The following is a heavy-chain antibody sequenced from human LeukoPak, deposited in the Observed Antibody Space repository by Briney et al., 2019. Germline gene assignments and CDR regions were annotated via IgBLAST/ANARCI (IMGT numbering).Heavy chain of an antibody. CDR3: ASGGDYYGSGSLFDP. Sequence: ASVKVSCKASGYTFTSYYMHWVRQAPGQGLEWMGIINPSGGSTSYAQKFQGRVTMTRDTSTSTVCMELSSLRSEDTAVYYCASGGDYYGSGSLFDPWGQGTLVTVSS. V-gene: IGHV1-46*01. D-gene: IGHD3-10*01. J-gene: IGHJ5*02. CDR1: GYTFTSYY. CDR2: INPSGGST.